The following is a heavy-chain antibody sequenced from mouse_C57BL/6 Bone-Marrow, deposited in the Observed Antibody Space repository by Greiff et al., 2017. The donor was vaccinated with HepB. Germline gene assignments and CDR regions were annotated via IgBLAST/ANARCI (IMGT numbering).Heavy chain of an antibody. CDR2: ISYDGSN. Sequence: EVQLQESGPGLVKPSQSLSLTCSVTGYSITSGYYWNWIRQFPGNKLEWMGYISYDGSNNYNPSLKNRISITRDTSKNQFFLKLNSVTTEDTATYYCASTYGSSYGNYWGQGTTLTVSS. D-gene: IGHD1-1*01. V-gene: IGHV3-6*01. J-gene: IGHJ2*01. CDR3: ASTYGSSYGNY. CDR1: GYSITSGYY.